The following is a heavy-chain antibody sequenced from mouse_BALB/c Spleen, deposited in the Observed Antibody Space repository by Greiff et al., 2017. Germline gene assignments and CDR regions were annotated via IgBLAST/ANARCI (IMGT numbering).Heavy chain of an antibody. CDR3: TSTVVATPRYFDV. CDR1: GYTFTSYY. CDR2: INPSNGGT. V-gene: IGHV1S81*02. Sequence: QVQLKQSGAELVKPGASVKLSCKASGYTFTSYYMYWVKQRPGQGLEWIGEINPSNGGTNFNEKFKSKATLTVDKSSSTAYMQLSSLTSEDSAVYYCTSTVVATPRYFDVWGAGTTVTVSS. J-gene: IGHJ1*01. D-gene: IGHD1-1*01.